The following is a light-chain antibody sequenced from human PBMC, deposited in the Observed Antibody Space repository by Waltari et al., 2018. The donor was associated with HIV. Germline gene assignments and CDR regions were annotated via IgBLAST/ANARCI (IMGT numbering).Light chain of an antibody. CDR2: KVS. CDR1: ETLVSTDGNTY. J-gene: IGKJ2*01. CDR3: MQNTVWAPYT. Sequence: DVVLTQSPLSLPVTLGQPASISCKSTETLVSTDGNTYLSWFYQRPGQSPRRLIHKVSNGDAGVPDRISGSGSGTDVALEDSKVEAEDVGIYYCMQNTVWAPYTFDQGTKLEIK. V-gene: IGKV2-30*01.